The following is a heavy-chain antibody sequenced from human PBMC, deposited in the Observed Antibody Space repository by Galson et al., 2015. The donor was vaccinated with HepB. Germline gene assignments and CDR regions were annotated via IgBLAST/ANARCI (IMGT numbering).Heavy chain of an antibody. Sequence: SLRLSCAVSGFTVSYKYLSWVRQAPGKGLEWVSVIYSGGSTYYTDSVKGRFTVSSDNSQNTLHLQMNSLTAADTALYYCARGGASRYSSWGQGTLVTVSS. CDR1: GFTVSYKY. J-gene: IGHJ5*02. CDR3: ARGGASRYSS. D-gene: IGHD5-12*01. V-gene: IGHV3-66*01. CDR2: IYSGGST.